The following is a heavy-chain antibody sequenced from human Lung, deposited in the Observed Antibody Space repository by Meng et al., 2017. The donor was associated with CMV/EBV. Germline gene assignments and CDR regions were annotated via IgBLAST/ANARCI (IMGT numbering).Heavy chain of an antibody. CDR2: INPGRGTT. CDR1: GYSFITDS. CDR3: AKAYGGNDCYYLGH. Sequence: ASVXVSCKASGYSFITDSMHWVRQAPGQRLEWMGIINPGRGTTTYAQHFQGRVTMTSDTYTSTVYMELSSLRSEDTAIYDCAKAYGGNDCYYLGHWGQGTLVTVSS. V-gene: IGHV1-46*01. D-gene: IGHD2-21*01. J-gene: IGHJ4*02.